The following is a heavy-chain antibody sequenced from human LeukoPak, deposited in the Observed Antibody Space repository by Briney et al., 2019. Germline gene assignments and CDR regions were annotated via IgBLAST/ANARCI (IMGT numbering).Heavy chain of an antibody. CDR3: ARVGGMTTINNAAFDI. CDR1: GGSISSYY. Sequence: PSETLSLTCTVSGGSISSYYWNWIRQPPGKGLEWIGYIYHSGSTNYNPSLKSRVTISIDKSKKQFSLKLISVTAADTAIYYCARVGGMTTINNAAFDIWGQGTMVTVSS. J-gene: IGHJ3*02. V-gene: IGHV4-59*01. CDR2: IYHSGST. D-gene: IGHD5-24*01.